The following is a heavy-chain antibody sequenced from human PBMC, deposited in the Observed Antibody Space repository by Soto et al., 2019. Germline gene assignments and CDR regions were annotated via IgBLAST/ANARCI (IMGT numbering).Heavy chain of an antibody. D-gene: IGHD6-19*01. J-gene: IGHJ3*01. CDR2: ISGSGGGA. V-gene: IGHV3-23*01. Sequence: PSETLRLSCAVSGFTFSNYAMNWVRQAPGQGLEWVSVISGSGGGAYYADSVQGRFTISRDNSKNTLYLQMNSLRAEDTAIYYCVREGSGWYSRGSLDFWGRGTMVTVSS. CDR3: VREGSGWYSRGSLDF. CDR1: GFTFSNYA.